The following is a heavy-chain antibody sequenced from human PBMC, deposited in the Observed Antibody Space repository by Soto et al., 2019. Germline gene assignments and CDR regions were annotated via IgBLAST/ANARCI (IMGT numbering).Heavy chain of an antibody. CDR2: INAGNGNT. CDR3: ARLALQQLVLVY. D-gene: IGHD6-13*01. J-gene: IGHJ4*02. CDR1: VYTSTSYA. V-gene: IGHV1-3*01. Sequence: ASVKVSCNASVYTSTSYAMHCVRQAPGQRLEWMGWINAGNGNTKYSQKFQGRVTITRDTSASTAYMELSSLRSEDTAVYYCARLALQQLVLVYWGQGTLVTVSS.